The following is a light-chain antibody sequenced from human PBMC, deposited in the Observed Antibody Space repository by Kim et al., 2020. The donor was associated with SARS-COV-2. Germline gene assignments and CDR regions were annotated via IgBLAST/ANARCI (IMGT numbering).Light chain of an antibody. CDR3: LLSYSDSRV. CDR2: DTG. Sequence: PEGTVTRTCDSSTGAVTSDHFPYWFQQKPGQAPRTLIYDTGNRHSWTPARFSGSLLGGKAALTLSAAQAEDEADYYCLLSYSDSRVFGGGTQLTVL. CDR1: TGAVTSDHF. V-gene: IGLV7-46*01. J-gene: IGLJ2*01.